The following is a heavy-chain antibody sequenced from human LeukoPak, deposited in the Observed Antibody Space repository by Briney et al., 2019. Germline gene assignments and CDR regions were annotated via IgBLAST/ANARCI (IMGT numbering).Heavy chain of an antibody. J-gene: IGHJ4*02. D-gene: IGHD6-13*01. CDR3: ARGIAGGDDY. Sequence: ASVKVSCKASGGTFSSYAISWVRQAPGQGLEWMGGIIPIFGTANYAQKFQGRVTMTRDTSISTAYMELSRLRSDDTAVYYCARGIAGGDDYWGQGTLVTVSS. CDR1: GGTFSSYA. CDR2: IIPIFGTA. V-gene: IGHV1-69*05.